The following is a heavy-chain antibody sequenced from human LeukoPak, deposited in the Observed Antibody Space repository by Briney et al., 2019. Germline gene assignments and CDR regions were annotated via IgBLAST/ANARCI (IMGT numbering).Heavy chain of an antibody. D-gene: IGHD5-18*01. J-gene: IGHJ4*02. CDR3: ARGGYHAYYLDY. CDR2: ISGSGAGT. CDR1: GFTFSSYA. Sequence: GGSLRLSCAASGFTFSSYAMTWVRQAPGKGLEWVAGISGSGAGTYYADSVKGRFTISRDTSRNTVDLQMNSLRAEDTAVYYCARGGYHAYYLDYWGQGSLVTVSS. V-gene: IGHV3-23*01.